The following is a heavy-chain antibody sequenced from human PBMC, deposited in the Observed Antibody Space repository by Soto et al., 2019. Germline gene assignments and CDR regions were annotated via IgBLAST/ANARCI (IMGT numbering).Heavy chain of an antibody. J-gene: IGHJ3*02. CDR2: VWLDGSKE. D-gene: IGHD2-15*01. Sequence: VAVVWLDGSKEFYADSVKGRFTVSRDNSKNTLYLQMNSLRDEDMAIYYCARSDVGSLDIWGQGTMVTVSS. V-gene: IGHV3-33*01. CDR3: ARSDVGSLDI.